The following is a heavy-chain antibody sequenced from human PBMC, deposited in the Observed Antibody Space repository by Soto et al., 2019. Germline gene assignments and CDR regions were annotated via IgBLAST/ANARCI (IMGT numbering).Heavy chain of an antibody. CDR3: AGEGVTSSMSLPWMGYHYYGLDV. J-gene: IGHJ6*02. Sequence: QVQLVQSGAEVKRRGSSMKVSCRASGGTFNSHTISWVRQAPGQGLEWMGGIMPMFGVTNYARKFQGRLTMTANESTTTAYMEVSSLTSDDTAVYYCAGEGVTSSMSLPWMGYHYYGLDVWGQGTTVIVSS. V-gene: IGHV1-69*12. CDR2: IMPMFGVT. D-gene: IGHD2-2*01. CDR1: GGTFNSHT.